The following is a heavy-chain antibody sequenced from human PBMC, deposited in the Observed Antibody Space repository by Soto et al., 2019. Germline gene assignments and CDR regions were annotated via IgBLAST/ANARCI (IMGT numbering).Heavy chain of an antibody. D-gene: IGHD5-18*01. CDR3: ARITLDTIMALDY. CDR2: VWSNGNLK. Sequence: QVQLVESGGGVVQPGGSLRLSCAASGFTFDAYGFHWVRQAPGKGLEWVAVVWSNGNLKYYADSVKGRFTISRDSSKSALNLQMNSRRADDTAVYYCARITLDTIMALDYWGQGTLVTVSS. CDR1: GFTFDAYG. J-gene: IGHJ4*02. V-gene: IGHV3-33*01.